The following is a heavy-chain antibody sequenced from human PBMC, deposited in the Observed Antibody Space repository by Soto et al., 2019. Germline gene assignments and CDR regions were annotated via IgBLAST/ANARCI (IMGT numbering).Heavy chain of an antibody. CDR2: LNPLVGVP. V-gene: IGHV1-69*02. Sequence: QVQLVQSGAEVKKPGSSVKVSCKASGGTFSSSTITWVRQAPGEGLEWMGRLNPLVGVPDYTQKLKGRVTITADKSRSTVYMELTSLRSEDTAVYYCARGGDYGDYDWDVWGQGTTVTVSS. D-gene: IGHD4-17*01. CDR1: GGTFSSST. CDR3: ARGGDYGDYDWDV. J-gene: IGHJ6*02.